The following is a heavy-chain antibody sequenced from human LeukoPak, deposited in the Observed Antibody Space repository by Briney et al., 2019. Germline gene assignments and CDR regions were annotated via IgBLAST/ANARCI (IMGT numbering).Heavy chain of an antibody. J-gene: IGHJ6*03. CDR1: GGSISSGSYY. V-gene: IGHV4-61*02. CDR2: IYTSGST. CDR3: ARDPPPYYYYYMDV. Sequence: SETLSLTCTVSGGSISSGSYYWRWIRQPAGKGLEWIGRIYTSGSTNYNPSLKSRVTISVDTSKNQFSLKLSSVTAADTAVYYCARDPPPYYYYYMDVWGKGTTVTVSS.